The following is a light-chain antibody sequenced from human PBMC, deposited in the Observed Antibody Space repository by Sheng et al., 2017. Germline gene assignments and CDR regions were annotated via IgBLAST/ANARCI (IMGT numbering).Light chain of an antibody. CDR1: QTISSY. CDR2: AAT. V-gene: IGKV1-39*01. Sequence: DIQMTQSPSSLSASVGDRVTITCRASQTISSYLNWYQQKPGKAPKFLIYAATSLQSGVPSRFSGSGSGTEFTLTINNLQPEDFASYYCQQSYTSPRTFGQGPSGNQT. CDR3: QQSYTSPRT. J-gene: IGKJ1*01.